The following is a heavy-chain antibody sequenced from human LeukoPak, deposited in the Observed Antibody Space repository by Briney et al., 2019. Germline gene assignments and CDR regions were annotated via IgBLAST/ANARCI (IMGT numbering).Heavy chain of an antibody. CDR3: ARARFPSTVTNKYYFDY. Sequence: PGGSLRLSCAASGFTFSSYAMSWVRQAPGKGLEWVSAISGSGGSTYYADSVKGRFTISRDNAKNSLYLQMNSLRAEDTALYYCARARFPSTVTNKYYFDYWGQGTLVTVSS. V-gene: IGHV3-23*01. CDR1: GFTFSSYA. D-gene: IGHD4-17*01. J-gene: IGHJ4*02. CDR2: ISGSGGST.